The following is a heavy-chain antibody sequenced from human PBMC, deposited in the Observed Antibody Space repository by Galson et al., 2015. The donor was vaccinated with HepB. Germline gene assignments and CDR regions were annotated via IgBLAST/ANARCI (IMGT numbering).Heavy chain of an antibody. J-gene: IGHJ4*02. Sequence: SVKVSCKASGYTFTSFDINWVRQATGQGLEWMGWMIPDSGAAGYAQRFQGRVTMTRNTSISTAYMELSSLRSEDTAVFYCARGGGLLINDYWGQGTLVTVSS. V-gene: IGHV1-8*01. D-gene: IGHD3/OR15-3a*01. CDR2: MIPDSGAA. CDR3: ARGGGLLINDY. CDR1: GYTFTSFD.